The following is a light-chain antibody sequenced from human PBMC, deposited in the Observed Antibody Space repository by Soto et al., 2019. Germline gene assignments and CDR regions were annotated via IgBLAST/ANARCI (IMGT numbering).Light chain of an antibody. CDR2: DVS. CDR3: CSYADIYTYV. V-gene: IGLV2-11*01. Sequence: QSALTQPRSVSGSPGQSVTISCTGTNSDVGGYNFVSWYQQHPGTAPKLMIYDVSKRPSGVPDRFSGSKSGNTASLTISGLQAEDEADYYCCSYADIYTYVFGTGTKVTV. CDR1: NSDVGGYNF. J-gene: IGLJ1*01.